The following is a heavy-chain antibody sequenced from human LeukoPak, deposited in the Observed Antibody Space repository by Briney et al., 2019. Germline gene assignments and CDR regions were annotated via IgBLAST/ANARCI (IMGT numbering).Heavy chain of an antibody. J-gene: IGHJ6*03. CDR2: ISYDGSNK. CDR3: AREPTGGEQQGSYYMDV. Sequence: PGGSLRLSCAASGFTFSSYAMHWVRQAPGKGLEWVAVISYDGSNKYYADSVKGRFTISRDNSKNTLYLQMNSLRAEDTAVYYCAREPTGGEQQGSYYMDVWGKGTTVTVSS. V-gene: IGHV3-30*04. CDR1: GFTFSSYA. D-gene: IGHD6-13*01.